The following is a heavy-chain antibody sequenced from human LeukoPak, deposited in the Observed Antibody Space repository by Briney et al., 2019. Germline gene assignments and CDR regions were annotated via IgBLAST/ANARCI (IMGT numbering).Heavy chain of an antibody. Sequence: SVKVSCKASGGTFSSYAISWVRQAPGQGLEWMGGIIPIFGTTNYAQKFQDRVTITADKSTSTAYMELSSLRSEDTAVYYCAREGIAAAGTDYWGQGTLVTVSS. J-gene: IGHJ4*02. CDR3: AREGIAAAGTDY. D-gene: IGHD6-13*01. V-gene: IGHV1-69*06. CDR1: GGTFSSYA. CDR2: IIPIFGTT.